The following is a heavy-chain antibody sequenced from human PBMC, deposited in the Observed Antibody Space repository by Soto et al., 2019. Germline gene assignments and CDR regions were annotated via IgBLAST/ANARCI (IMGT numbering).Heavy chain of an antibody. D-gene: IGHD3-22*01. CDR1: GFTFDDYA. CDR3: TTYHIDYYDSSGYYLYWYFDL. J-gene: IGHJ2*01. Sequence: EVQLVESGGGLVQPGRSLRLSCAASGFTFDDYAMHWVRQAPGKGLEWVSGISWNSGSIGYADSEKGRFTISRDNAKNSLYLQMNSLRAEDTALYYCTTYHIDYYDSSGYYLYWYFDLWGRGTLVTVSS. CDR2: ISWNSGSI. V-gene: IGHV3-9*01.